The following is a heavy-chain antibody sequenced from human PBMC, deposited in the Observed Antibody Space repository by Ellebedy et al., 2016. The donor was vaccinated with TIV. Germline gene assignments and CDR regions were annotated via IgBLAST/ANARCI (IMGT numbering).Heavy chain of an antibody. CDR1: GFIFSGSW. J-gene: IGHJ4*02. CDR3: ARDVAPVGQVTFDC. CDR2: INQDGSDE. V-gene: IGHV3-7*03. D-gene: IGHD2-21*02. Sequence: PGGSLRLSCAASGFIFSGSWMTWVRQAPGKGMEWVANINQDGSDEYYVDSVKVRFTISRDNAKNSLYLKMNSLRAEDTAMYYCARDVAPVGQVTFDCWGQGTLVTVSS.